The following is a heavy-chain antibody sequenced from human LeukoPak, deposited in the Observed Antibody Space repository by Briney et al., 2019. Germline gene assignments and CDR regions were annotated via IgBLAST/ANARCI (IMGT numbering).Heavy chain of an antibody. CDR3: ATGALYYDFD. Sequence: ASXXVSCKVSGYTLTELSMHWVRQAHGKGLEWMGGFDPEDGETIYAQKFQGRVTMTEDTYTDTAYMELSSLRSEDTAVYYCATGALYYDFDWGQGTLVTVSS. V-gene: IGHV1-24*01. J-gene: IGHJ4*02. D-gene: IGHD3-3*01. CDR2: FDPEDGET. CDR1: GYTLTELS.